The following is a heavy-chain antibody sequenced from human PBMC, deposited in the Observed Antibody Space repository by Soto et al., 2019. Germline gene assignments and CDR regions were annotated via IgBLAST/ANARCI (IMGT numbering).Heavy chain of an antibody. Sequence: SVKVSCKASGGTFSSYAISWVRQAPGQGLEWMGGIIPIFGTANYAQKFQGRVTITADESTSTAYLELSSLRSEDTAVYYCARDPTVRITGTPSPHPWGQGTLVTVSS. D-gene: IGHD1-7*01. V-gene: IGHV1-69*13. CDR3: ARDPTVRITGTPSPHP. J-gene: IGHJ5*02. CDR2: IIPIFGTA. CDR1: GGTFSSYA.